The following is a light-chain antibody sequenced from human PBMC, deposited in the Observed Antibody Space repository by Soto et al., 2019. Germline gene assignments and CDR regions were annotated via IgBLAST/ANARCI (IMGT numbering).Light chain of an antibody. Sequence: QSALTQPASVSGSPGQSITISCTGTSSDVGGYDYVSWHQQHPDKAPKLIIYVVSNRPSGVSNRFSGSKSGNTASLTISGLQAEDEADYYCSLYTSSDTPYVFGTGTKLTVL. V-gene: IGLV2-14*01. CDR2: VVS. CDR3: SLYTSSDTPYV. J-gene: IGLJ1*01. CDR1: SSDVGGYDY.